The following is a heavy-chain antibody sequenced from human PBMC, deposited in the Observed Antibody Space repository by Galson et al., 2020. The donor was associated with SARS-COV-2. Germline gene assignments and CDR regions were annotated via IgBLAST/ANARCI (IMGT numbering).Heavy chain of an antibody. J-gene: IGHJ3*02. CDR3: AKDNPIGIVVATDAFDI. CDR1: GFTFSSYA. D-gene: IGHD3-22*01. Sequence: GGSLRLSCAASGFTFSSYAMSWVRQAPGRGLEWASPISGSGGSTYYADSVKGRFTISRDNSKNTLYLQMNSLRAEDTAVYYCAKDNPIGIVVATDAFDIWGQGTIVTVSS. CDR2: ISGSGGST. V-gene: IGHV3-23*01.